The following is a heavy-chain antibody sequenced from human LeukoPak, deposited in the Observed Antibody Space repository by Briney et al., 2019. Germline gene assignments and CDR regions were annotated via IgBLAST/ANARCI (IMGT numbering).Heavy chain of an antibody. CDR1: GFTFSSYR. CDR3: ARAMPHDNWFDP. V-gene: IGHV3-7*01. CDR2: MHEDGGDK. D-gene: IGHD2-2*01. J-gene: IGHJ5*02. Sequence: PGGSLRLSCVASGFTFSSYRMSWVRQAPGKGLEWVANMHEDGGDKSYVGSVKGRFTISRDNAKNTLYLQMNSLRVDDTAVYYCARAMPHDNWFDPWGQGSLVTVSS.